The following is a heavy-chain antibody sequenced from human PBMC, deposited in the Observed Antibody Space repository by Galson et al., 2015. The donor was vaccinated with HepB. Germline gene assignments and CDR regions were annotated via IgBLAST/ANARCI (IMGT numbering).Heavy chain of an antibody. D-gene: IGHD5-18*01. J-gene: IGHJ4*02. CDR2: INTSGGST. Sequence: SLRLSCAASGFTFSSYAMSWVRQAPGKGLEWVSVINTSGGSTYYADSVKGRFTISRDNSKNTLYLQMSSLRAGDTAVYYCATGAYSYDTGDYWGQGTLVTVSS. V-gene: IGHV3-23*01. CDR1: GFTFSSYA. CDR3: ATGAYSYDTGDY.